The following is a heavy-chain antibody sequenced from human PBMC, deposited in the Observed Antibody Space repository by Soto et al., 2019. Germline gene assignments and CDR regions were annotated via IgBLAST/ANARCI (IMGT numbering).Heavy chain of an antibody. D-gene: IGHD4-17*01. CDR1: GGSFSSHF. CDR3: ARDGPTSSTTVETQYFQY. J-gene: IGHJ1*01. V-gene: IGHV1-69*01. CDR2: ILPAFGTT. Sequence: QMRLVQSGAEVKKPGSSVKVSCKASGGSFSSHFISWVRQAPGQGLEWMGGILPAFGTTNYAQSFQGRVTITADESMTTAYMELSSLTYEDTAMYYCARDGPTSSTTVETQYFQYWGQGTLVTVSS.